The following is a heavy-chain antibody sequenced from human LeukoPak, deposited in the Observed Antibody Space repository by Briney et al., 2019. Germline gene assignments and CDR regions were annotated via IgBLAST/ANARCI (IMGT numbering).Heavy chain of an antibody. CDR2: ISWDGGST. CDR1: GFTFDDYT. J-gene: IGHJ4*02. CDR3: AKDIGDSSGYYPDY. Sequence: GGSLRLSCAASGFTFDDYTMHWVRQAPGKGLEWISLISWDGGSTYYADSVKGRFTISRDNSKNSLYLQMNSLRTEDTALYYCAKDIGDSSGYYPDYWGQGTLVTVSS. V-gene: IGHV3-43*01. D-gene: IGHD3-22*01.